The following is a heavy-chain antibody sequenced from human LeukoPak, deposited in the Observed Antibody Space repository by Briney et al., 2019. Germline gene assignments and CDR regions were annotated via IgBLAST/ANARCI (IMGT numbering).Heavy chain of an antibody. CDR2: IGTAGDT. J-gene: IGHJ3*02. D-gene: IGHD3-10*01. CDR3: ARGQPGGFDI. CDR1: GFTFRRYD. Sequence: GGSLRLSCAASGFTFRRYDMHWVRHTPGKGLDWVSRIGTAGDTNYPGSVKGRFTISRDNAKNSLYLQMNSLRVGDTAMYYCARGQPGGFDIWGQGTMVTVSS. V-gene: IGHV3-13*01.